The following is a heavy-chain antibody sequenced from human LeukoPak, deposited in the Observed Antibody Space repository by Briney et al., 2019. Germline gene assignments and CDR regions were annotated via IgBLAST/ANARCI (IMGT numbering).Heavy chain of an antibody. J-gene: IGHJ4*02. Sequence: SETLSLTCTVSGGSISSYYWSWIRQPPGKGLEWIGYIYYSGSTYYNPPLKSRVTISVDTSKNQFSLKLSSVTAADTAVYYCAGPSGYCSSTSCPFDYWGQGTLVTVSS. CDR1: GGSISSYY. V-gene: IGHV4-59*04. D-gene: IGHD2-2*01. CDR2: IYYSGST. CDR3: AGPSGYCSSTSCPFDY.